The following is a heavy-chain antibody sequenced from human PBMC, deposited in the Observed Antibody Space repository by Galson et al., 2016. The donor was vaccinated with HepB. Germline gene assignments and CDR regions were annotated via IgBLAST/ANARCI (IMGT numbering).Heavy chain of an antibody. J-gene: IGHJ4*02. CDR1: GFTFNSFG. Sequence: SLRLSCAASGFTFNSFGMHWVRQAPSKGLEWVAVIWYDGSNKYYGDSVKGRFTISRDNSKNTLYLQMNSLRAEDTAVYYCARGVGYGSGSHFDYWGQGTLVTVSS. CDR3: ARGVGYGSGSHFDY. V-gene: IGHV3-33*01. CDR2: IWYDGSNK. D-gene: IGHD3-10*01.